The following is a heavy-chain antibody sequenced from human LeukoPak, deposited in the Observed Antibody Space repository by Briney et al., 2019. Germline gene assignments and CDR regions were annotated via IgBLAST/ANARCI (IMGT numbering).Heavy chain of an antibody. CDR2: VYTSGST. V-gene: IGHV4-61*02. Sequence: SETLSLTCTVSGGSISSGRHYWSWIRQPAGTGLEWIGRVYTSGSTNYNPPLESRVTISLDTSNNQFSLKLSSVTAADTAVYYCARTYGDYYFDYWGQGTLVTVSS. D-gene: IGHD4-17*01. CDR3: ARTYGDYYFDY. CDR1: GGSISSGRHY. J-gene: IGHJ4*02.